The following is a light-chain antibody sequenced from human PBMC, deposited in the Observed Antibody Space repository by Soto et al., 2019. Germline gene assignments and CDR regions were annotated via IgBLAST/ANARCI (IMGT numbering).Light chain of an antibody. J-gene: IGKJ1*01. V-gene: IGKV3-15*01. Sequence: IVMTQSQATLSVSPGGRATLSCRASQSISDTLAWYQQKPGQAPRLLIYGASTRATGFPARFSGSGSGADFTLTISSLQSEDFAVYYCQQYDNWPWTFAQGTKVAIK. CDR3: QQYDNWPWT. CDR1: QSISDT. CDR2: GAS.